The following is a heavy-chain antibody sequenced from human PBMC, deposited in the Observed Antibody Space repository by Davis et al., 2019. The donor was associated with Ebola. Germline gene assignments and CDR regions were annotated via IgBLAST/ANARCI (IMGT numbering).Heavy chain of an antibody. CDR3: AKNGGFYGSGILDYYYYMDV. V-gene: IGHV3-23*01. D-gene: IGHD3-10*01. J-gene: IGHJ6*03. CDR2: ISGSGGHT. Sequence: GESLKISCAASGFPFSTYGMTWVRQAPGKGLEWVSSISGSGGHTYYADSVKGRFTISRDNSENTVYLQMNSLRPEDTAIYYCAKNGGFYGSGILDYYYYMDVWGKGTTVTVSS. CDR1: GFPFSTYG.